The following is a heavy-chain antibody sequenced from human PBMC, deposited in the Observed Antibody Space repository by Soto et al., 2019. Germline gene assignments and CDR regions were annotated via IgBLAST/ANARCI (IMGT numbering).Heavy chain of an antibody. V-gene: IGHV3-15*01. CDR2: IKSKTDGETT. J-gene: IGHJ4*02. CDR1: GFTFSNAW. Sequence: PGGSLRLSCAASGFTFSNAWMSWVRQAPGKGLEWVGRIKSKTDGETTDYAAPVRGRFAISRDDSENTLYLQMNSLKTEDTAVYYCPKGHSGGLYWGQGTLVTVSS. D-gene: IGHD2-15*01. CDR3: PKGHSGGLY.